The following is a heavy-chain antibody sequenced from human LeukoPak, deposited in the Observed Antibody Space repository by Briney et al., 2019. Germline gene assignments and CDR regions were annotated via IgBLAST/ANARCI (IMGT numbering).Heavy chain of an antibody. CDR2: LYYSGIT. D-gene: IGHD3-9*01. J-gene: IGHJ4*02. CDR1: GGSISSGGYY. V-gene: IGHV4-31*03. Sequence: SETLSLTCTVSGGSISSGGYYWSWIRQHPGKGLGWIGYLYYSGITYYNPSLKSRVTISVDTSKNQFSLKLSSVTAADTAVYYCARVSRLTGQEVLDYWGQGTLVTVSS. CDR3: ARVSRLTGQEVLDY.